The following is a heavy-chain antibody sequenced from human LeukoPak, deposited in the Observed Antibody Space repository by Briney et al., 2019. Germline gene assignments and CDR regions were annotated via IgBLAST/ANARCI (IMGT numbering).Heavy chain of an antibody. CDR2: IYPDGSQK. Sequence: GGSLRLSCAASGFAFSSYSMNWVRQAPGERLEWVAEIYPDGSQKFYVDSVRGRFIISRDNAKNSVYLQMDSLRAEDTAVYYCARDPHFGAFDIWGLGTVVTVSS. V-gene: IGHV3-7*01. CDR3: ARDPHFGAFDI. CDR1: GFAFSSYS. J-gene: IGHJ3*02. D-gene: IGHD3-3*01.